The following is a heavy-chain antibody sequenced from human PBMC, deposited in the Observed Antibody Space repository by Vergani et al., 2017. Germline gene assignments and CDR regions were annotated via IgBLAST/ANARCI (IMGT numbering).Heavy chain of an antibody. J-gene: IGHJ2*01. Sequence: EVQLLESGGGLVQPGGSLRLSCAASGFTFSSYAMSWVRQAPGKGLEWVSAISGSGGSTYYADSVKGRFTISRDNSKNTLYLQMNSLRAEDTALYYCAKVPAATTSSWYVDWYFDLWGRGTLVTVSS. V-gene: IGHV3-23*01. CDR2: ISGSGGST. CDR1: GFTFSSYA. D-gene: IGHD6-13*01. CDR3: AKVPAATTSSWYVDWYFDL.